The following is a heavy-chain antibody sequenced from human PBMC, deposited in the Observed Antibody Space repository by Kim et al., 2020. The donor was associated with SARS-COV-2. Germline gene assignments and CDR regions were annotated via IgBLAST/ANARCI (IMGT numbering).Heavy chain of an antibody. Sequence: ASVKVSCKASGYTFTTYGVSWVRQAPGQGLEWMGWINPKIGRTEYAENLQGRVSMTADTSTSVLYMELSNLRFDDTAIYYCARIFVTNSKSRLDNWGQGTLVTVS. D-gene: IGHD3-3*01. J-gene: IGHJ4*02. CDR3: ARIFVTNSKSRLDN. CDR1: GYTFTTYG. CDR2: INPKIGRT. V-gene: IGHV1-18*01.